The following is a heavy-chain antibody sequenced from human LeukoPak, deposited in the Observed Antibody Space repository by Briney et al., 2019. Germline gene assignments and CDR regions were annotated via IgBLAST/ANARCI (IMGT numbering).Heavy chain of an antibody. CDR2: ISYDGSNK. CDR1: GFTFSSYA. J-gene: IGHJ4*02. D-gene: IGHD2-2*02. Sequence: PGRSLRLSCAASGFTFSSYAMHWVRQAPGKGLEWVAVISYDGSNKYYADSVKGRFTISRDNSKNTLYLQMNSLRAEDTAVYYCARAGSSTSCYKEGCYFDYWGQGTLVTVSS. V-gene: IGHV3-30-3*01. CDR3: ARAGSSTSCYKEGCYFDY.